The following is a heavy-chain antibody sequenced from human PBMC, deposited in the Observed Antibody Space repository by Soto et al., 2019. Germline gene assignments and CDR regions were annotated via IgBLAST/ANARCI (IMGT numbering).Heavy chain of an antibody. V-gene: IGHV3-15*07. Sequence: PEGSLRLSCAASGFTFSNAWINWVRQTPGKGLEWVGRVKSKTDGGTTDFAAPVKGRFAISRDDSKNMVYLEMNSLKTEDTAIYYCTTDSYITSIIVRFDYWGHGTLVTISS. J-gene: IGHJ4*01. CDR3: TTDSYITSIIVRFDY. CDR2: VKSKTDGGTT. CDR1: GFTFSNAW. D-gene: IGHD3-22*01.